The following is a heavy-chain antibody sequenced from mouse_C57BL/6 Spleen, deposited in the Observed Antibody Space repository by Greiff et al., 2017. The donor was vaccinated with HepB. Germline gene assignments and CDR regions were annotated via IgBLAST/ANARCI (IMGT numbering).Heavy chain of an antibody. J-gene: IGHJ1*03. V-gene: IGHV1-61*01. D-gene: IGHD1-1*01. CDR3: ARACTTVDWYFDV. CDR2: IYPSDSET. CDR1: GYTFTSYW. Sequence: QVQLQQPGAELVRPGSSVKLSCKASGYTFTSYWMDWVKQRPGQGLEWIGNIYPSDSETHYNQKFKDKATLTVDKSSSTAYMQRSSLTSEDSAVYYCARACTTVDWYFDVWGTGTTVTVSS.